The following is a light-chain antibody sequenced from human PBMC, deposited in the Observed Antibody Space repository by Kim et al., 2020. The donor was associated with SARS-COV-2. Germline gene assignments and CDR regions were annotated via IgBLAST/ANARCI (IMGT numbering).Light chain of an antibody. V-gene: IGKV3-11*01. CDR2: DVS. CDR3: HHRSDWPRGA. Sequence: PGDRATLSCRASQSVGSYFAWYQQKPGQPPRLLIYDVSVRATGVPARFRGGGYGTDFTLTIDSLDPEDFVLYYCHHRSDWPRGAFGQGTRLE. CDR1: QSVGSY. J-gene: IGKJ5*01.